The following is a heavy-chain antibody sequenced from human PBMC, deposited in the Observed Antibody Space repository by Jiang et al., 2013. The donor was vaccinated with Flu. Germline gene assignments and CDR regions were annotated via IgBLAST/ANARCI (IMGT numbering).Heavy chain of an antibody. CDR2: IYYSGST. CDR1: GGSISSGGYY. J-gene: IGHJ3*02. V-gene: IGHV4-31*03. D-gene: IGHD2-15*01. Sequence: GLVKPSQTLSLTCTVSGGSISSGGYYWSWIRQHPGKGLEWIGYIYYSGSTYYNPSLKSRVTISVDTSKNQFSLKLSSVTAADTAVYYCARGPHCSGGSCYGLEYAFDIWGQGTMVTVSS. CDR3: ARGPHCSGGSCYGLEYAFDI.